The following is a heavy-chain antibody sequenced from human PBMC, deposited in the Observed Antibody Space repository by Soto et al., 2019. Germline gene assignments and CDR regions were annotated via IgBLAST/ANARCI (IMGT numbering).Heavy chain of an antibody. CDR2: IWYDGSNK. CDR1: GFTFSTYG. Sequence: QVQLVESGGGVVQPGRSLRLSCAASGFTFSTYGMHWVRQAPGKGLEWVAVIWYDGSNKYYTDSVKRRFTIARDNSKNSRYVQMNSLRAEDTAVFYGARDRPEGRDYLYYFDYWGQGTLVTVSS. D-gene: IGHD4-17*01. V-gene: IGHV3-33*01. J-gene: IGHJ4*02. CDR3: ARDRPEGRDYLYYFDY.